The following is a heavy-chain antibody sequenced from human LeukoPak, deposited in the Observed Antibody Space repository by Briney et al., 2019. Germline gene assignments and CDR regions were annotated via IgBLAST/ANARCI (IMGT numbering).Heavy chain of an antibody. CDR3: ARVDFRCSSTSCYGGNWFDP. D-gene: IGHD2-2*01. J-gene: IGHJ5*02. CDR1: GYSFTSYW. CDR2: IYPGDSDT. V-gene: IGHV5-51*01. Sequence: GESLKISCKGSGYSFTSYWIGWVRQMPGKGLEWMGIIYPGDSDTRYSPSFQGQVTISADKSISTAYLQWSSLKASDTAMYYCARVDFRCSSTSCYGGNWFDPWGQGTLVTVSS.